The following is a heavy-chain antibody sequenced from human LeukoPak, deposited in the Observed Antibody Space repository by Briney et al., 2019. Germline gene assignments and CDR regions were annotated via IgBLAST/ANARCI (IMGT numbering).Heavy chain of an antibody. CDR1: GFTFSNNA. CDR2: SSGGGDST. V-gene: IGHV3-23*01. D-gene: IGHD5-24*01. Sequence: GGSLRLSCAASGFTFSNNAMSWVRQAPGKGLEWVSGSSGGGDSTSYADSVKGRFTISRDNSRNTLYLQMNSLRAEDTAIYYCAKGAPYVDMATMVKAYLFDYWGQGTLVTVSS. CDR3: AKGAPYVDMATMVKAYLFDY. J-gene: IGHJ4*02.